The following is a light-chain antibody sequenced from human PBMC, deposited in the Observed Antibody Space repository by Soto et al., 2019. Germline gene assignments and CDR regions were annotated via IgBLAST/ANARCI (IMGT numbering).Light chain of an antibody. V-gene: IGKV1-5*03. Sequence: DIQMTQSPSTLSASVGDRVTITCRASQSISSWLAWYQQKPGKAPKLLIYKASSLESGVPSRFSGSGSGTEFTLTISSLQPVDIATYYCQQYKGTFGQGTKVEIK. J-gene: IGKJ1*01. CDR1: QSISSW. CDR2: KAS. CDR3: QQYKGT.